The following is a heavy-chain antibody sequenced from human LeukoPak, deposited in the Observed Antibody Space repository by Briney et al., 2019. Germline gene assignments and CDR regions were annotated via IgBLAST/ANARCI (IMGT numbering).Heavy chain of an antibody. D-gene: IGHD5-12*01. CDR1: GYTFTSYD. V-gene: IGHV1-8*03. Sequence: ASVKVSCKASGYTFTSYDINWVRQATGQGLEWMGWMNPNSGNTGYAQKFQGRVTITRNTSISTAYMELSSLRSEDTDVYYCARGYSGYDWGYYYYYMDVWGKGTTVTVSS. CDR2: MNPNSGNT. J-gene: IGHJ6*03. CDR3: ARGYSGYDWGYYYYYMDV.